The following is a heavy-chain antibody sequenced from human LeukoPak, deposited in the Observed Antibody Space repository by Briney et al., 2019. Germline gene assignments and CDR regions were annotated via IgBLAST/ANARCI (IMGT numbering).Heavy chain of an antibody. J-gene: IGHJ4*02. D-gene: IGHD4-17*01. V-gene: IGHV3-23*01. CDR2: ISGSGGST. CDR3: ARDPTPTVTGSFGY. CDR1: GFTFSSYA. Sequence: GGSLRLSCAASGFTFSSYAMSWVRQAPGKGLEWVSAISGSGGSTYYADSVKGRFTISRDNSKNTLYLQVNSLRAEDTAVYYCARDPTPTVTGSFGYWGQGTLVTVSS.